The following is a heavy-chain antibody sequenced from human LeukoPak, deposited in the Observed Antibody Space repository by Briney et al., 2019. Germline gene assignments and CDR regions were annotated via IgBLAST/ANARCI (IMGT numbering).Heavy chain of an antibody. CDR3: ARHPQSDY. CDR2: IWYDGSDK. CDR1: GFTFSSYG. V-gene: IGHV3-33*01. Sequence: GGSLRLSWAASGFTFSSYGMHWVRQAPGKGLEWVAVIWYDGSDKYYADSVKGRFTISRDNSKNTLYLQMNSLRAEDTAVYYCARHPQSDYWGQGTLVTVSS. J-gene: IGHJ4*02.